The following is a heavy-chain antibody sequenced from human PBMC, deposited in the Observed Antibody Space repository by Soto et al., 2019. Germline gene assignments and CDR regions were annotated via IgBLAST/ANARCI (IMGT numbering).Heavy chain of an antibody. V-gene: IGHV4-59*01. J-gene: IGHJ5*02. CDR3: AGSTIFGVPQRYWFDP. Sequence: SETLTLTCTVSGGSISSYYWSWIRQPPGKGLEWIGYIYYSGSTNYNPSLKSRVTISVDTSKNQFSLKLSSVTAADTAVYYCAGSTIFGVPQRYWFDPWGQGTLVTVSS. CDR2: IYYSGST. CDR1: GGSISSYY. D-gene: IGHD3-3*01.